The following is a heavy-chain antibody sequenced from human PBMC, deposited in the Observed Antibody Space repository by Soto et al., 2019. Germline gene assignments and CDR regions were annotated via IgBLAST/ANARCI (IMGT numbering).Heavy chain of an antibody. CDR3: ATWHEREHADDV. J-gene: IGHJ3*01. CDR1: GLTVSGKKY. V-gene: IGHV3-53*01. CDR2: LYDVDGS. Sequence: DVQLVESGGGLMQPGESLRLSCAASGLTVSGKKYVAWVRQAPVKGLEWVSALYDVDGSFYADSVKGRFTTSSDSSKTTVYLRMNGLRPDDTAVYYCATWHEREHADDVLGQGTTGTVSS. D-gene: IGHD1-1*01.